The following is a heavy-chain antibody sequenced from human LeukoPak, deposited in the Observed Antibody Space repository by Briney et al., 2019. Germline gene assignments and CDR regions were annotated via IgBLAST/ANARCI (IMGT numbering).Heavy chain of an antibody. Sequence: GGSLRLSCAASGFTFSIYSMNWVRQAPGKGLEWVAVIWYDGSNKYYADSVKGRFAISRDNSKNTLYLQMNSLRAEDTAVYYCAKQKYSSGWYYFDYWGQGTLVTVSS. CDR1: GFTFSIYS. CDR2: IWYDGSNK. CDR3: AKQKYSSGWYYFDY. D-gene: IGHD6-19*01. J-gene: IGHJ4*02. V-gene: IGHV3-33*06.